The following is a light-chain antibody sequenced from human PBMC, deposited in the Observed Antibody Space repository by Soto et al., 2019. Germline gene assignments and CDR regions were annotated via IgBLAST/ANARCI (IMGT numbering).Light chain of an antibody. CDR2: KAS. Sequence: DIPVTQCPSNLSSSLGDRVTLTWRASQSISGRVAWFQQKPGKAPKLLISKASSLELGVPSRFSGIRSGTDFTLTLSSLKNEDFATYDCQQANRFTWTFGQGTKV. V-gene: IGKV1-5*03. CDR1: QSISGR. CDR3: QQANRFTWT. J-gene: IGKJ1*01.